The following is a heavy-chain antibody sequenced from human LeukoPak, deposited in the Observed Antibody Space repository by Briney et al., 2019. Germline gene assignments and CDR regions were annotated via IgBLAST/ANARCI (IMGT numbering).Heavy chain of an antibody. CDR1: VSTFNNFA. CDR3: AKTSGGNY. Sequence: GGSLRLSCAASVSTFNNFAISWVRRAPGKGLEWVSAISDSGGSTYYADSVKGRFTIFRDNSKNTLYLQMNSLRAEDTAVYYCAKTSGGNYWGQGTLVTVSS. CDR2: ISDSGGST. J-gene: IGHJ4*02. V-gene: IGHV3-23*01. D-gene: IGHD4-23*01.